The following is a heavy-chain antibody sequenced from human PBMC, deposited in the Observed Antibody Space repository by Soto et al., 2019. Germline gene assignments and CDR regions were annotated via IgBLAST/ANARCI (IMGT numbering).Heavy chain of an antibody. CDR1: GGSISSYY. J-gene: IGHJ5*02. V-gene: IGHV4-4*07. Sequence: QVQLQESGPGLVKPSETLSLTCTVSGGSISSYYWSWMRQPAGKGLEWIGRIYTSGSTNYNPSLKSRVTMSVDTSKNQFSLKLSSVTAADTAVYYCARAKYCSGGSCYAGFWFDPWGQGTLVTVSS. D-gene: IGHD2-15*01. CDR2: IYTSGST. CDR3: ARAKYCSGGSCYAGFWFDP.